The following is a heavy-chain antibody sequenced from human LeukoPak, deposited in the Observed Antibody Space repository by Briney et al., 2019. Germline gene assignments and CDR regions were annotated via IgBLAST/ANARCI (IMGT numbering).Heavy chain of an antibody. Sequence: PGRSLRLSCAASGFTFSSYSMNWVRQAPGKGLEWVSSISSSSSYIYYADSVKGRFTISRDNAKNSLYLQMNSLRAEDTAVYYCARDSIAAEQNWFDPWGQGTLVTVSS. D-gene: IGHD6-13*01. V-gene: IGHV3-21*01. CDR3: ARDSIAAEQNWFDP. CDR1: GFTFSSYS. J-gene: IGHJ5*02. CDR2: ISSSSSYI.